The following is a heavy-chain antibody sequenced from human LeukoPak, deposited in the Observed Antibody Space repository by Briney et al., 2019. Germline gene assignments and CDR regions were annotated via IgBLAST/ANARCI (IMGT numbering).Heavy chain of an antibody. V-gene: IGHV4-59*01. CDR3: ARTPTYYGSATYLDY. Sequence: SETLSLTCTVSGGSISSYYWSWIRQPPGKGLEWIGCIYYSGNTKHNPSLKGRVTLSVDTSKKQFSLNLRSVTAADTAVYYCARTPTYYGSATYLDYWGQGTLVTVSS. CDR2: IYYSGNT. D-gene: IGHD3-10*01. CDR1: GGSISSYY. J-gene: IGHJ4*02.